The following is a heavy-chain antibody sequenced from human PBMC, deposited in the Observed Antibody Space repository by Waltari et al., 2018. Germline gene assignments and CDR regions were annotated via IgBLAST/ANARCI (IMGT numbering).Heavy chain of an antibody. CDR3: ARDLGSDYGNRDY. CDR1: GYTFTGYY. Sequence: QVHLVQSGAEVKKPGASVKVSCKASGYTFTGYYIQWGRRAPGQGLEWRGRINPSSGDTNYAQKFQGRVTLTRDTSINTAYMELSSLKSDDTAVYYCARDLGSDYGNRDYWGQGTLVTVPS. D-gene: IGHD4-17*01. V-gene: IGHV1-2*06. J-gene: IGHJ4*02. CDR2: INPSSGDT.